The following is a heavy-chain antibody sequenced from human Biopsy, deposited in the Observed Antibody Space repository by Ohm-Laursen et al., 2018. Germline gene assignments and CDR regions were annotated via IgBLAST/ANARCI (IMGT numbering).Heavy chain of an antibody. J-gene: IGHJ3*01. CDR2: VYPGGST. V-gene: IGHV4-4*07. Sequence: SDTLSLTCNVSGGDINNYYWIWIRQPAGKGLEWTGRVYPGGSTNSNPSIKSRVTLSVDTYKKQLPLRLGSVTAADTAMYYCACVVWSPTNDSFDLWGQGTMVVVSS. D-gene: IGHD2-2*01. CDR1: GGDINNYY. CDR3: ACVVWSPTNDSFDL.